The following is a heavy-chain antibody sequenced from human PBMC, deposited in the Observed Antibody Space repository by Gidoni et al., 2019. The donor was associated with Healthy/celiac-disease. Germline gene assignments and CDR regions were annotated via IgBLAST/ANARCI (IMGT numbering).Heavy chain of an antibody. Sequence: QVQLVESGGGVVQPGRSLRLSCAASGFTFSSYAMHWVRQAPGKGLEWVAVISYDGSNKYYADSVKGRFTISRDNSKNTLYLQMNSLRAEDTAVYYCARDRGIVLMVYALPSYYFDYWGQGTLVTVSS. CDR3: ARDRGIVLMVYALPSYYFDY. V-gene: IGHV3-30-3*01. J-gene: IGHJ4*02. CDR1: GFTFSSYA. CDR2: ISYDGSNK. D-gene: IGHD2-8*01.